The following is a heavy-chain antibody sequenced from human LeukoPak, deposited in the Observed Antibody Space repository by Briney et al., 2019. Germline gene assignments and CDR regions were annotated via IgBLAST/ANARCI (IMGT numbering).Heavy chain of an antibody. J-gene: IGHJ6*02. Sequence: GGSLRLSCAASGFTFSGSAMHWVRQASGKGREGVGRIRSKANSYATAYAASVKGRFTISRDDSKNTAYLQMNSLKTEDTAVYYCTRLGVGGYYYGMDVWGQGTTVTVSS. CDR3: TRLGVGGYYYGMDV. CDR2: IRSKANSYAT. V-gene: IGHV3-73*01. CDR1: GFTFSGSA. D-gene: IGHD3-10*01.